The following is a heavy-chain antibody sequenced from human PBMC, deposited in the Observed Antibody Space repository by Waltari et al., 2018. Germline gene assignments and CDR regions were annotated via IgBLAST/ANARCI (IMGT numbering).Heavy chain of an antibody. CDR3: ARVSTVTTGFAYFQH. V-gene: IGHV1-3*01. CDR2: INAGNGNT. CDR1: GYTFTSYA. D-gene: IGHD4-17*01. Sequence: QVQLVQSGAEVKKPGASVKVSCKASGYTFTSYAMHWVRQAPGQRLEWMGWINAGNGNTKDSQKFQGRVTITRDTSASTAYMELSSLRSEDTAVYYCARVSTVTTGFAYFQHWGQGTLVTVSS. J-gene: IGHJ1*01.